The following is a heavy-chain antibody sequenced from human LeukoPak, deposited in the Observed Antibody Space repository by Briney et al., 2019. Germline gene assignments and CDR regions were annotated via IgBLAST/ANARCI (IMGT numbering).Heavy chain of an antibody. CDR1: GGFISSGAYY. V-gene: IGHV4-30-4*08. D-gene: IGHD1-26*01. J-gene: IGHJ4*02. Sequence: SETLSLTCTVSGGFISSGAYYWSWVRQPPGKGLEWIAYISYSGSTYYNPSLKSQVAISIDTSKNQFSLKLSSVTAADTAVYYCARDRGGLGATDYWGQGTLVTVSS. CDR2: ISYSGST. CDR3: ARDRGGLGATDY.